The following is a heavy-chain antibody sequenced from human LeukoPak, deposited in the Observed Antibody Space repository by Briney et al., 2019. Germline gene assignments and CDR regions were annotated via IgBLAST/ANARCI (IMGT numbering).Heavy chain of an antibody. CDR3: ARVGYYYDSSGYYYPIDI. Sequence: SETLSLTCTVSGYSISSGYYWGWIRQPPGKRLEWIGSIYHSGSTYYNPSLKSRVTISVDTSKNQFSLKLSSVTAADTAVYYCARVGYYYDSSGYYYPIDIWGQGTVVTVSS. J-gene: IGHJ3*02. V-gene: IGHV4-38-2*02. CDR1: GYSISSGYY. D-gene: IGHD3-22*01. CDR2: IYHSGST.